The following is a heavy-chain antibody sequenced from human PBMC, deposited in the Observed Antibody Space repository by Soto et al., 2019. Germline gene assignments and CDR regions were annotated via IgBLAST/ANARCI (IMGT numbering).Heavy chain of an antibody. Sequence: TLSLTCTVSGGSISSGGYYWSWIRQHPGKGLEWIGYIYYSGSTYYNPSLKSRVTISVDTSKNQFSLKLSSVTAADTAVYYCARFYDSSGYSDYWGQGTLVTVSS. CDR3: ARFYDSSGYSDY. V-gene: IGHV4-31*03. CDR1: GGSISSGGYY. J-gene: IGHJ4*02. CDR2: IYYSGST. D-gene: IGHD3-22*01.